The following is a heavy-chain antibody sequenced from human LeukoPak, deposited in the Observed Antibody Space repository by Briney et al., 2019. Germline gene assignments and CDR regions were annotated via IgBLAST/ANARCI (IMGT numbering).Heavy chain of an antibody. Sequence: PSETLSLTCTVSGGSVSSGSYYWSWIRQPPGKGLEWIGYIYYSGSTNYNPSLKSRVTISVDTSKNQFSLKLSSVTAADTAVYYCARDRHSGSFYRWFDPWGQGTLVTVSS. CDR3: ARDRHSGSFYRWFDP. CDR2: IYYSGST. J-gene: IGHJ5*02. D-gene: IGHD1-26*01. V-gene: IGHV4-61*01. CDR1: GGSVSSGSYY.